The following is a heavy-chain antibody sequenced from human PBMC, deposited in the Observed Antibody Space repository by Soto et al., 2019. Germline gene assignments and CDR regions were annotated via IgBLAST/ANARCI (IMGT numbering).Heavy chain of an antibody. J-gene: IGHJ6*02. CDR3: AREEITLVRGVIYYYGLDV. CDR1: GETFTGFY. Sequence: ASVQVSCKTSGETFTGFYMHWELQAPEQGLEWMGVINPSGDSPTSAHKFQGRVTMTRDTSTSTVYMELRSLRSEDTAVYYCAREEITLVRGVIYYYGLDVGGQGTTVTVS. D-gene: IGHD3-10*01. CDR2: INPSGDSP. V-gene: IGHV1-46*01.